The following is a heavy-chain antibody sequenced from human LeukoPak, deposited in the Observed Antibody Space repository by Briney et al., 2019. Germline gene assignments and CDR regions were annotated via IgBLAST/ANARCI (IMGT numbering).Heavy chain of an antibody. Sequence: SETLSLTCTVSGGSISSSSYYWGWIRQPPGKGLEWIGSIYYSGSTYYNPSLKSRVTISVDTSKNQFSLKLSSVTAADTAVYYCARGYCSSTSCYQRDWFDPWGQGTLVTVSS. V-gene: IGHV4-39*07. J-gene: IGHJ5*02. CDR3: ARGYCSSTSCYQRDWFDP. CDR2: IYYSGST. D-gene: IGHD2-2*01. CDR1: GGSISSSSYY.